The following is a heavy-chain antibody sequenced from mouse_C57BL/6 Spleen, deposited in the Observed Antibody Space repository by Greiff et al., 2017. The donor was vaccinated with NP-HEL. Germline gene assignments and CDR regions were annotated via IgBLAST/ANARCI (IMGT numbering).Heavy chain of an antibody. D-gene: IGHD1-1*01. Sequence: QVQLQQPGAELVKPGASVKLSCTASGYTFTSYWMHWVTQRPGRGLEWIGRIDPNSGGTKYNEKFKSKATLTVDKPTSTAYMQLSSLTSEDSAVYYCARDYGTTVRYYAIDYWGQGTSVTVSS. CDR1: GYTFTSYW. CDR3: ARDYGTTVRYYAIDY. CDR2: IDPNSGGT. V-gene: IGHV1-72*01. J-gene: IGHJ4*01.